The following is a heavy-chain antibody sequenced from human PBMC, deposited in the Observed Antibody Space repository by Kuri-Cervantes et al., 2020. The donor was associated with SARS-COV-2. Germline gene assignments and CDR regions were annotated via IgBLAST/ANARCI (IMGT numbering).Heavy chain of an antibody. V-gene: IGHV1-18*01. CDR2: ISAYNGNT. CDR3: ARGRKYCSSTSCYTVWYFDL. D-gene: IGHD2-2*02. CDR1: GYTFTSYG. Sequence: ASVKVSCKASGYTFTSYGISWVRQAPGQGLEWVGWISAYNGNTNYAQKFQGRVTITRNTSISTAYMELSSLRSEDTAVYYCARGRKYCSSTSCYTVWYFDLWGRGTLVTVSS. J-gene: IGHJ2*01.